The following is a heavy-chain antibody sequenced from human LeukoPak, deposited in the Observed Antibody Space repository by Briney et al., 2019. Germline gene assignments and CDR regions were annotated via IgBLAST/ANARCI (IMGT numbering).Heavy chain of an antibody. J-gene: IGHJ5*02. CDR1: GYTFTSYG. V-gene: IGHV1-69*13. D-gene: IGHD6-13*01. CDR3: ARAPIAAAGTNNWFDP. CDR2: IIPIFGTA. Sequence: ASVNVSCKASGYTFTSYGIGWVRQAPGQGLEWMGGIIPIFGTANYAQKFQGRVTITADESTSTAYMELSSLRSEDTAVYYCARAPIAAAGTNNWFDPWGQGTLVTVSS.